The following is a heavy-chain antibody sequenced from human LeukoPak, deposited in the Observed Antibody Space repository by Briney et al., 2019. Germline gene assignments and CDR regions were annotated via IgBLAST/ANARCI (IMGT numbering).Heavy chain of an antibody. D-gene: IGHD1-26*01. J-gene: IGHJ6*03. V-gene: IGHV3-30*01. CDR2: ISYDGSNK. CDR3: ARDYNSGSYIYYYYYMNV. Sequence: GGSLRLSCAASGFTFSSYAMHWVRQAPGKGLEWVAVISYDGSNKYYADSVKGRFTISRDNSKNTLYLQMNSLRAEDTAVYYCARDYNSGSYIYYYYYMNVWGKGTTVTVSS. CDR1: GFTFSSYA.